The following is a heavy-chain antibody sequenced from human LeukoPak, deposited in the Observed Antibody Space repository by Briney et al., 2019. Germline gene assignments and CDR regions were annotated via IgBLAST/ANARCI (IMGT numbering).Heavy chain of an antibody. V-gene: IGHV1-2*02. CDR3: ARTLRDYGDSRDAFDI. CDR2: INPNSGGT. CDR1: GYTFTGYY. D-gene: IGHD4-17*01. J-gene: IGHJ3*02. Sequence: VASVKVSCKASGYTFTGYYMHWVRQAPGQGLEWMGWINPNSGGTNYAQKFQGRVTMTRDTSISTAYMELSRLRSDDTAVYYCARTLRDYGDSRDAFDIWGQGTMVTVSS.